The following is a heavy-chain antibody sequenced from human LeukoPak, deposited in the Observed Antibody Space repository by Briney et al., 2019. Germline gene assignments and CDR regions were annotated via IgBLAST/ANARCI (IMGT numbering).Heavy chain of an antibody. CDR3: ARLTGEYCSSTSCYYYYYYMDV. J-gene: IGHJ6*03. CDR2: IYYSGST. D-gene: IGHD2-2*01. V-gene: IGHV4-39*01. Sequence: SETLSLTCTVSGGSISSSSYYWGWIRQPPGKGLEWIGSIYYSGSTYYNPSLKSRVTISVDTSKNQFSLKLSSVTAADTAVYYCARLTGEYCSSTSCYYYYYYMDVWGKGTTVTISS. CDR1: GGSISSSSYY.